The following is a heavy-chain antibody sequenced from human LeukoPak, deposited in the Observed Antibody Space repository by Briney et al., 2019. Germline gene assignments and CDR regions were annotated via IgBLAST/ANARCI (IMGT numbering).Heavy chain of an antibody. CDR1: GGSISSYY. CDR3: ARAEYSSSWSTEKFYFGY. D-gene: IGHD6-13*01. CDR2: IYYSGST. V-gene: IGHV4-59*01. J-gene: IGHJ4*02. Sequence: SETLSLTCTVSGGSISSYYWSWIRQPPGKGLEWIGYIYYSGSTNYNPSLKSRVTISVDTSKNQFSLKLSSVTAADTAVYYCARAEYSSSWSTEKFYFGYWGQGTLVTVSS.